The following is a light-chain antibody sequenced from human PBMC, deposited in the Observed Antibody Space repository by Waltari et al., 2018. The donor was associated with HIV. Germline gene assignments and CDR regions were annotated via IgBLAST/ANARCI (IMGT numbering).Light chain of an antibody. Sequence: SYELTQPPSVSVSPGQTASITCSGHTLGAKFASWYQQKPGQAPVMVIYQDNERPSGIPERFSGSNSGNTATLTISGTQALDEADYFCQAWDNITAIFGGGTKLTVL. CDR2: QDN. J-gene: IGLJ2*01. V-gene: IGLV3-1*01. CDR3: QAWDNITAI. CDR1: TLGAKF.